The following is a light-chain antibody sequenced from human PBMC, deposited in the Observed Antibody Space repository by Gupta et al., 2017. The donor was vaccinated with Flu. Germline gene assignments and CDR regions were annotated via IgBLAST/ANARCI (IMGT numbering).Light chain of an antibody. CDR1: QDTFRN. J-gene: IGKJ1*01. CDR2: HTS. V-gene: IGKV1-33*01. Sequence: DIQITQYPSSMSASVGDRVTITCQASQDTFRNLNWYQHKPGKVPRLLIYHTSNLETGVPSRFSGSGSGTDFTFTISSLQPEDAATYYCQQYGDLLEWTFGQGTKVEIK. CDR3: QQYGDLLEWT.